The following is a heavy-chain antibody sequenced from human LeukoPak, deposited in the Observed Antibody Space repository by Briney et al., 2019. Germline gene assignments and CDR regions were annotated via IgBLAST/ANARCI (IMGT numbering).Heavy chain of an antibody. CDR3: GRDFTWVATDY. D-gene: IGHD2-15*01. CDR1: GLRLISSW. J-gene: IGHJ4*02. CDR2: ISPDGSEV. Sequence: GGSLRLSCAGSGLRLISSWMHWIRQAPGKGLEWVGNISPDGSEVYYVDSVRGRFTIFRDSAENSLYLQIDSVRVEDSALYYCGRDFTWVATDYWGQGTLVTVSS. V-gene: IGHV3-7*03.